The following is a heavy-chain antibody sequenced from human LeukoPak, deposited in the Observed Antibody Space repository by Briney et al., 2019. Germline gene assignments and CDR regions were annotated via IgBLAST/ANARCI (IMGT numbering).Heavy chain of an antibody. CDR2: IKQDGSEK. Sequence: GGSLRLSCAASGFTFSSYWMSWVRQAPGKGLEWVANIKQDGSEKYYVDSVKGRFTISRDNAKNSLYLQMNSLRAEDTALYYSARSRITMIVVVIRIDAFDIWGQGTMVTVSS. J-gene: IGHJ3*02. V-gene: IGHV3-7*01. D-gene: IGHD3-22*01. CDR3: ARSRITMIVVVIRIDAFDI. CDR1: GFTFSSYW.